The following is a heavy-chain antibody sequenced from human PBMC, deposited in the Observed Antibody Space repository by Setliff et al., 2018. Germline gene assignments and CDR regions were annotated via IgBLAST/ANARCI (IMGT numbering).Heavy chain of an antibody. J-gene: IGHJ4*02. CDR1: GYTFTSYD. D-gene: IGHD6-13*01. CDR3: AMKGGDFPSSWYTFDY. CDR2: MNPNSGNT. V-gene: IGHV1-8*01. Sequence: GASVKVSCKASGYTFTSYDINWVRQATGQGLEWMGWMNPNSGNTGYAQKFQGRVTVTRNTSISTAYMELSSLRSEDTAVYYCAMKGGDFPSSWYTFDYWGQGTLVTVSS.